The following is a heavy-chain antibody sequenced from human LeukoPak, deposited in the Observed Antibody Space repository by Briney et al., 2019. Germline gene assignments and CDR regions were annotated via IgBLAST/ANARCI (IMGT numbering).Heavy chain of an antibody. CDR2: ISGSGGST. Sequence: GGSLRLSCAASGFTFSSYAMSWVRQAPGKGLEWVSAISGSGGSTYYADSVKGRFTISRDNSKNTLYLQMNSLRAEDTAVYYCARGYYDSSGQPVGAFDIWGQGTMVTVSS. CDR3: ARGYYDSSGQPVGAFDI. J-gene: IGHJ3*02. D-gene: IGHD3-22*01. CDR1: GFTFSSYA. V-gene: IGHV3-23*01.